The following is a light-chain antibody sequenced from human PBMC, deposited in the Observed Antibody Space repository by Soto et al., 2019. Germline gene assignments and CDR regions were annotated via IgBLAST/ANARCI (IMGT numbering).Light chain of an antibody. CDR2: DNG. CDR1: SYNVGSHY. Sequence: QSVLTQPPSVSAAPGQKVTISCSGSSYNVGSHYVSWYQQVPGTVPKLLIYDNGERPSGIPDRFSGSKSGTSATLGITGLQTGDEADYYCASWDSSLSAVVFGGGTKLTVL. CDR3: ASWDSSLSAVV. V-gene: IGLV1-51*01. J-gene: IGLJ3*02.